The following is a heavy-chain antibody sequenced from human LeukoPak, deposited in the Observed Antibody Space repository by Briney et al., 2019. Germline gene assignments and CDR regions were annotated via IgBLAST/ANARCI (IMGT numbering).Heavy chain of an antibody. V-gene: IGHV4-39*01. Sequence: KASETLSLTCTVSGGSISSSKYYWGWIRQPPGKGLEWIGSIYYSGTTYSNPSLKSRVIISVDTSKTQFSLKLSSVSAADTAVYYCTRRASGGPIDYWGQGTLVTVSS. CDR1: GGSISSSKYY. CDR2: IYYSGTT. D-gene: IGHD3-3*01. J-gene: IGHJ4*02. CDR3: TRRASGGPIDY.